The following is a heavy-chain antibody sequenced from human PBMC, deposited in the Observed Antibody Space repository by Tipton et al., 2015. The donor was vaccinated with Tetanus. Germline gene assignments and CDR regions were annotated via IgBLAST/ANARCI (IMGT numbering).Heavy chain of an antibody. Sequence: SLRLSCAASGFTFSSYSMNWVRQAPGKGLEWISYIGSSSDPIYYAESVKGRFPISRDNAKNSLYRQMNSLRDEDTAVFYCARVGCGGGTCYWGQVTLVPVSS. CDR2: IGSSSDPI. J-gene: IGHJ4*02. CDR3: ARVGCGGGTCY. CDR1: GFTFSSYS. D-gene: IGHD2-21*01. V-gene: IGHV3-48*02.